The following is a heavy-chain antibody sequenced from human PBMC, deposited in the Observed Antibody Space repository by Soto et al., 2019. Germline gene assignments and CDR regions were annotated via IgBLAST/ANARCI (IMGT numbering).Heavy chain of an antibody. V-gene: IGHV3-33*01. CDR3: ARRDGYNLGYFDY. D-gene: IGHD5-12*01. CDR2: IWYDGSNK. J-gene: IGHJ4*02. Sequence: QVQLVESGGGVAQPGRSLRLSCAASGFTFSSYGMHWVRQAPGKGLEWVAVIWYDGSNKYYADSVKGRFTISRDNSKNTLYLQMNSLRAEDTAVYYCARRDGYNLGYFDYWGQGTLVTVSS. CDR1: GFTFSSYG.